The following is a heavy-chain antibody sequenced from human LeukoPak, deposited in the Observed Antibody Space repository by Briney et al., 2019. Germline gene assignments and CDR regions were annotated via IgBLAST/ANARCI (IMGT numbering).Heavy chain of an antibody. CDR1: GFTFSSYA. CDR2: ISGSGSAT. CDR3: TTFVALRAFDV. D-gene: IGHD3-10*02. Sequence: GGSLRLSCAASGFTFSSYAMSWVRQAPGKGLEWVSAISGSGSATYFADSVKGRFTISRDTSKNTLFLQMSSLTVEDTAVYYCTTFVALRAFDVWGQGTMVTVS. V-gene: IGHV3-23*01. J-gene: IGHJ3*01.